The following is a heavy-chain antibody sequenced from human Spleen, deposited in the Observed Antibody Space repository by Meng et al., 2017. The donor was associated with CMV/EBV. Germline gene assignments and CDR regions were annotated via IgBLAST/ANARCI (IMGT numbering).Heavy chain of an antibody. CDR3: ARAYSSSSKFVDY. V-gene: IGHV1-2*02. CDR1: GYTFTGYY. CDR2: INPNSGGT. Sequence: ASVKVSCKASGYTFTGYYMHWVRQAPGQGLEWMGWINPNSGGTNYAQKFQGRVTMTRDTSISTAYMELSRLRSDDTAGYYCARAYSSSSKFVDYWGQGTLVTVSS. J-gene: IGHJ4*02. D-gene: IGHD6-6*01.